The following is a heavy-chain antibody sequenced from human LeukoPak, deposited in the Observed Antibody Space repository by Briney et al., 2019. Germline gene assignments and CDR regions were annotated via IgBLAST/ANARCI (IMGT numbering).Heavy chain of an antibody. CDR1: GGSFSGYY. CDR2: INHSGST. J-gene: IGHJ4*02. CDR3: AGYVDTAMVFDY. D-gene: IGHD5-18*01. Sequence: SETLSLTCAVYGGSFSGYYWSWIRQPPGKGLEWIGEINHSGSTNYNPSLKSRVTISVDTSKNQFSLKLSSATAADTAVYYCAGYVDTAMVFDYWGQGTLVTVSS. V-gene: IGHV4-34*01.